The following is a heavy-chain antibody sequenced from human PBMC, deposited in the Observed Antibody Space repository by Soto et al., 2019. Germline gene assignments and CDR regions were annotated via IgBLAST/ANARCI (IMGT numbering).Heavy chain of an antibody. Sequence: PGKGLEWIGYIYYSGSAYYNPSLKSRVTISVDTSKNQFSLRLSSVTAADTAVYYCAKSGITSSRALVSWCDPWVQGTRVT. D-gene: IGHD1-20*01. CDR3: AKSGITSSRALVSWCDP. V-gene: IGHV4-31*02. J-gene: IGHJ5*02. CDR2: IYYSGSA.